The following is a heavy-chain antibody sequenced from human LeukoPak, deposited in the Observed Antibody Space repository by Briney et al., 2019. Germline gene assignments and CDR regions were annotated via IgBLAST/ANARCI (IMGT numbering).Heavy chain of an antibody. CDR2: INPNSGGT. CDR1: GYTFTGYY. D-gene: IGHD5-18*01. V-gene: IGHV1-2*06. J-gene: IGHJ4*02. Sequence: ASVTVSCKASGYTFTGYYMHWVRQAPGQGLEWMGRINPNSGGTNYAQKFQGRVTMTRDTAITTAYMELSRLRSDDTAVYYCAREDFGGYSYGREYDYWGQGTLVTVSS. CDR3: AREDFGGYSYGREYDY.